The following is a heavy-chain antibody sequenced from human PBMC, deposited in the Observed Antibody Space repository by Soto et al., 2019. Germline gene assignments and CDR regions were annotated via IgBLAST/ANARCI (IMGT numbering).Heavy chain of an antibody. CDR3: ARLDSSGYHLVDY. CDR1: GYSFSSYW. Sequence: GESLKISCKGSGYSFSSYWIGWVRQMPGKGLEWMGTIYPGDSETTYSPSFQGQVTISADKSIRIAHLQWSSLKASDTGMYYCARLDSSGYHLVDYWGQGTLVTVSS. CDR2: IYPGDSET. V-gene: IGHV5-51*01. J-gene: IGHJ4*02. D-gene: IGHD3-22*01.